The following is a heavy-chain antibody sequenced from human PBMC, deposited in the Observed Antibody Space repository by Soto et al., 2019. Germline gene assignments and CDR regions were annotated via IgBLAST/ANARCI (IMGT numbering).Heavy chain of an antibody. CDR3: ARDLNPRQEMLYAVVGY. J-gene: IGHJ4*02. CDR2: ISGSSSMI. D-gene: IGHD2-15*01. V-gene: IGHV3-48*01. Sequence: EVQLVESGGGLVQPGGSLRLSCAASGFTFSSYSMNWVRQAPGKGLEWVSYISGSSSMIYYADSVKGRFTISRDNAKNSLYLQMNSLRAEDTAVYYCARDLNPRQEMLYAVVGYWGQGTLVTVSS. CDR1: GFTFSSYS.